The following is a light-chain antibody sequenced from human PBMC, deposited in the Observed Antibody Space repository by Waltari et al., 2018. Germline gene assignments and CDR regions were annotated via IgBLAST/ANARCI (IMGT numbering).Light chain of an antibody. CDR3: DSYTSSVTRI. V-gene: IGLV2-14*03. J-gene: IGLJ1*01. Sequence: QSALTQPASVSGSPGPSITISCTGTSSDVGGYNYAPWFQQYPGKAPKLLIYDVTNRFAGVSNRFSGSKSGNTASLTISGLQAEDEADYYCDSYTSSVTRIFGTGTKVTVL. CDR2: DVT. CDR1: SSDVGGYNY.